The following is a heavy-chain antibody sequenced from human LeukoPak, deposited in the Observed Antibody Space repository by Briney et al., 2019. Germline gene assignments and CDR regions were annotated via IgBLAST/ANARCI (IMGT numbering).Heavy chain of an antibody. J-gene: IGHJ3*02. CDR3: ASPLPVDGGAFDI. Sequence: GSLRLSCAASGFTFSSYEMNWVRQAPGKGLEWIGSIYYSGSTYYNPSLKSRVTISVDTSKNQFSLKLSSVTAADTAVYYCASPLPVDGGAFDIWGQGTMVTVSS. CDR1: GFTFSSYE. D-gene: IGHD4-23*01. CDR2: IYYSGST. V-gene: IGHV4-59*05.